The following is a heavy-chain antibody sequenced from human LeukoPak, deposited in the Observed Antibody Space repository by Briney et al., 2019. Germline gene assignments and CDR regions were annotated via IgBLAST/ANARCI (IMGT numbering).Heavy chain of an antibody. CDR2: VNSDGSST. Sequence: LPGGSLRLSCAASGFAFSSYWLHWVRQAPGKGLVWVSRVNSDGSSTNSADSVEGRFTVSRDNAKNTLFLQMNSLRVEDTALYYCVSGDYGNYWGQGTLVTVSS. J-gene: IGHJ4*02. V-gene: IGHV3-74*01. D-gene: IGHD4-17*01. CDR1: GFAFSSYW. CDR3: VSGDYGNY.